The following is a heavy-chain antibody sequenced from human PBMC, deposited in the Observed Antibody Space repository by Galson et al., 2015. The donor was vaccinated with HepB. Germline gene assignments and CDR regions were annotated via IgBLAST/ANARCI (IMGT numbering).Heavy chain of an antibody. CDR3: ARTRGAAAGIFDY. CDR1: GFTFSNYW. V-gene: IGHV3-74*01. J-gene: IGHJ4*02. D-gene: IGHD6-13*01. CDR2: INSDGTYI. Sequence: SLRLSCAASGFTFSNYWMHWVRQAPGKGLVWVSRINSDGTYITYADSVKGRFTISRDNDKNTLYLQMNSPRAEDTALYYCARTRGAAAGIFDYWGQGSLVTVSS.